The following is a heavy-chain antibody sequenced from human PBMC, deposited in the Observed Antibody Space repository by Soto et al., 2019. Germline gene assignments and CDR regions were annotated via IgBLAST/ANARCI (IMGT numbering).Heavy chain of an antibody. CDR1: GFTFSSYA. CDR3: AKDLLRQQLVIYYYGMDV. Sequence: AGGSLRLSCAASGFTFSSYAMSWVRQAPGKGLEWVSAISGSGGSTYYADSVKGRFTISRDNSKNTLYLQMNSLRAEDTAVYYCAKDLLRQQLVIYYYGMDVWGQGATVTVSS. J-gene: IGHJ6*02. D-gene: IGHD6-13*01. V-gene: IGHV3-23*01. CDR2: ISGSGGST.